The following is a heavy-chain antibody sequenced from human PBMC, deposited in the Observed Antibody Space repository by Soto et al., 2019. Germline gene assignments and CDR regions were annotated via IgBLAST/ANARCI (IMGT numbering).Heavy chain of an antibody. CDR3: ARISVASRYMDV. V-gene: IGHV4-39*01. D-gene: IGHD5-12*01. J-gene: IGHJ6*03. Sequence: QLQLEESGPGLVKPSETLSLTCTVSGGSISSSSYYWGWIRQSPGKGLEWIGSFYYSGSTCYSPSLKSRVTISGDTSKKQISLRLSSVTATDTAVYYCARISVASRYMDVWGKGATVTVSS. CDR1: GGSISSSSYY. CDR2: FYYSGST.